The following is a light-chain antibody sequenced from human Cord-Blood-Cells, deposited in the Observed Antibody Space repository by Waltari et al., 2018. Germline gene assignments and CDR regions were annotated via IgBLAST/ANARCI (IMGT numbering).Light chain of an antibody. CDR2: WAS. J-gene: IGKJ2*01. CDR1: QSFLYSSNNKNY. Sequence: DIVMTQSPDSLAVSLVERATITCKSSQSFLYSSNNKNYLAWYQQKPGQPPKLLIYWASTRESGVPDRFSGSGSGTDFTLTISSLQAEDVAVYYCQQYYSTPYTFGQGTKLEIK. CDR3: QQYYSTPYT. V-gene: IGKV4-1*01.